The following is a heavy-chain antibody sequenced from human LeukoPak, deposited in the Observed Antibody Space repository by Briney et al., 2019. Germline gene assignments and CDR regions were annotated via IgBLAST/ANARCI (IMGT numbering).Heavy chain of an antibody. Sequence: PGGSLRLSCAASGFTFSSYDMSWVRQAPGKGLEWVSAISGSGGSTYYADSVNGRFTISRDNSKNTLYLQMNSLRAEDTAVYYCAKGNSFYWYFDLWGRGTLVTVSS. CDR1: GFTFSSYD. CDR2: ISGSGGST. J-gene: IGHJ2*01. CDR3: AKGNSFYWYFDL. D-gene: IGHD1/OR15-1a*01. V-gene: IGHV3-23*01.